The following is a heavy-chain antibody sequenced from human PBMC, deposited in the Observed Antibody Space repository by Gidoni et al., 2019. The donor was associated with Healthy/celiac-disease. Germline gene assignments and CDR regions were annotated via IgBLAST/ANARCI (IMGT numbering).Heavy chain of an antibody. Sequence: QVQLVQSGAEVKKPGSSVKVSCKASGCTFSSYAISWVRQAPGQGLEWMGGIIPIFGTANDAQKFQGRVTITADESTSTAYMELSSLRSEDTAVYYCARAGVLLWFGETRNYYFDYWGQGTLVTVSS. D-gene: IGHD3-10*01. J-gene: IGHJ4*02. CDR3: ARAGVLLWFGETRNYYFDY. CDR2: IIPIFGTA. CDR1: GCTFSSYA. V-gene: IGHV1-69*01.